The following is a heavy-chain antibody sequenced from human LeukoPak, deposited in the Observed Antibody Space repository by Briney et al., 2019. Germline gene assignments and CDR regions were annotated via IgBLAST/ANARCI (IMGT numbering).Heavy chain of an antibody. Sequence: GGSLSLSCAISGFTVSSKYMSWVRQAPGKGLEWVSATSGSGGSTYYADSVKGRFTISRDNSKNTLYLQMNSLRAEDTAVYYCAKGALSVAVAGTGFDYWGQGTLVTVSS. D-gene: IGHD6-19*01. CDR2: TSGSGGST. J-gene: IGHJ4*02. CDR3: AKGALSVAVAGTGFDY. CDR1: GFTVSSKY. V-gene: IGHV3-23*01.